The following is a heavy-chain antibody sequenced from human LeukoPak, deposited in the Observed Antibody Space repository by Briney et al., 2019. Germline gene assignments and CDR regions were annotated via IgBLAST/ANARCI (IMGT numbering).Heavy chain of an antibody. CDR3: ARDLGSSGWYGDYFDY. Sequence: PSETLSLTCAVYGGSFSGYYWSWIRQPPGKGLEWIGEINHSGSTNYNPSLKSRVTISVDTSKNQFSLKLSSVTAADTAVYYCARDLGSSGWYGDYFDYWGQGTLVTVSS. D-gene: IGHD6-19*01. V-gene: IGHV4-34*01. J-gene: IGHJ4*02. CDR1: GGSFSGYY. CDR2: INHSGST.